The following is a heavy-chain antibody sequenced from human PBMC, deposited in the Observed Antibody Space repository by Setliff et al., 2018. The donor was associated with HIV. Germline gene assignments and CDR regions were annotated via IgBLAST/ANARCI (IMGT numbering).Heavy chain of an antibody. CDR1: TGSFSGYY. CDR3: ARAQLPPTYIDV. CDR2: ITHSGST. Sequence: SETLSLTCAVYTGSFSGYYWSWIRQPPGKGLEWIGMITHSGSTNYNPSLKSRVTISVDTSKNHFSLKLTSMTAADTAVYYCARAQLPPTYIDVWGKGTTAPSP. V-gene: IGHV4-34*01. J-gene: IGHJ6*03. D-gene: IGHD2-2*01.